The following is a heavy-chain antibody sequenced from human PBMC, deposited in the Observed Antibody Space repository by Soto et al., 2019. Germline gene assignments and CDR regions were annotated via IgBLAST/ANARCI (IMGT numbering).Heavy chain of an antibody. J-gene: IGHJ6*02. CDR3: ARDTCSSTSCYPYNVMWLRDHYYYYGMDV. CDR1: GFTFSDYY. CDR2: ISSSSSYT. V-gene: IGHV3-11*05. Sequence: QVQLVESGGGLVKPGGSLRLSCAASGFTFSDYYMSWIRQAPGKGLEWVSYISSSSSYTNYADSVKGRFTISRDNAKNSLYLQMNSLRAEDTALYYCARDTCSSTSCYPYNVMWLRDHYYYYGMDVWGQGTTVTVSS. D-gene: IGHD2-2*01.